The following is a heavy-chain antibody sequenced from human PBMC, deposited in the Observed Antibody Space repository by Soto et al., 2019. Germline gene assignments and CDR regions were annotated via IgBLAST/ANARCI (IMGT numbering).Heavy chain of an antibody. D-gene: IGHD3-22*01. CDR2: INWNGGST. CDR1: GFTFDDYG. Sequence: GGSLRLSCAASGFTFDDYGMSWVRQAPGKGLEWVSGINWNGGSTGYADSVKGRFTISRDNAKNSLYLQMNSLRAEDTALYYCARSPYYYDSSGYSYYYGMDVWGQGTTVTVSS. V-gene: IGHV3-20*04. CDR3: ARSPYYYDSSGYSYYYGMDV. J-gene: IGHJ6*02.